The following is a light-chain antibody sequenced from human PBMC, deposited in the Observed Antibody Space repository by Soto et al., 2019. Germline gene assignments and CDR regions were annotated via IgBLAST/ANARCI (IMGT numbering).Light chain of an antibody. V-gene: IGKV3-20*01. CDR1: QSVNSTF. J-gene: IGKJ3*01. CDR3: HQYGSSPLT. CDR2: SAS. Sequence: EIVLTQSPGTLSLSPGERATLSCRGSQSVNSTFLAWYQQKPGQAPRLLIYSASSRATGIPDRFSGSGSGTDFTLTISRLEPEDFAVYYCHQYGSSPLTFGPGTKVDIK.